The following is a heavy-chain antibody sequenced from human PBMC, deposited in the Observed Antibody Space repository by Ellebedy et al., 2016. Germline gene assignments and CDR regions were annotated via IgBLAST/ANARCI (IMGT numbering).Heavy chain of an antibody. CDR3: ARRASCGGDCRRGEVDN. J-gene: IGHJ4*02. D-gene: IGHD2-21*02. CDR2: INPNNGGT. CDR1: GYTFTDYY. Sequence: ASVKVSCXASGYTFTDYYIHWVRQAPGQGFEWMGWINPNNGGTHYAQKFQGRVTMTKDTSITAAYMELSSLRSDDAAVYYCARRASCGGDCRRGEVDNWGQGTLVTVSS. V-gene: IGHV1-2*02.